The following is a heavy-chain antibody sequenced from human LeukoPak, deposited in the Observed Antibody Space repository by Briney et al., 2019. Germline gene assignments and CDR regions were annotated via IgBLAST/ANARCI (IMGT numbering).Heavy chain of an antibody. CDR3: ARDPYYDILTGHGGYYGMDV. CDR2: ISGSGGST. J-gene: IGHJ6*02. V-gene: IGHV3-23*01. CDR1: GFTFSSYA. Sequence: GGSLRLPCAASGFTFSSYAMSWVRQAPGKGLEWVSAISGSGGSTYYADSVKGRFTISRDNAKNSLYLQMNSLRAEDTAVYYCARDPYYDILTGHGGYYGMDVWGQGTTVTVSS. D-gene: IGHD3-9*01.